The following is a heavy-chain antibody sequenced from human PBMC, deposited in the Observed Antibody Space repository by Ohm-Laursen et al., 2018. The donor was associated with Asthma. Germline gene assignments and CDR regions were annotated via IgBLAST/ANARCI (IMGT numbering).Heavy chain of an antibody. CDR3: ARDGLDDYGDYATRYYYYGMDV. CDR1: GFTFSSYG. V-gene: IGHV3-30*03. J-gene: IGHJ6*02. CDR2: ISYDGSNK. D-gene: IGHD4-17*01. Sequence: SLRLSCAASGFTFSSYGMHWVRQAPGKGLEWVAVISYDGSNKYYADSVKGRFTISRDNSKNTLYLQMNSLRAEDTAVYYCARDGLDDYGDYATRYYYYGMDVWGQGTTVTVSS.